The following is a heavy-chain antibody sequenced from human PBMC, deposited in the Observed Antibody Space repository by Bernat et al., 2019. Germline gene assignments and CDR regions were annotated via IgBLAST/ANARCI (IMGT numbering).Heavy chain of an antibody. V-gene: IGHV1-69*04. CDR1: GGTFSSYA. D-gene: IGHD2-2*01. J-gene: IGHJ3*02. CDR2: IIPILGIA. CDR3: ASPYCSSTSCYNDAFDI. Sequence: QVQLVQSGAEVKKPGSSVKVSCKASGGTFSSYAISWVRQAPGQGLECMGRIIPILGIANYAQKFKGRVTITADKSTSTAYMELSSLRSEDTAVYYCASPYCSSTSCYNDAFDIWGQGTMVTVSS.